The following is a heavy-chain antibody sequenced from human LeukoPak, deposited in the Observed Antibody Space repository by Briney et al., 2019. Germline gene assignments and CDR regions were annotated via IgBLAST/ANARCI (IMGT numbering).Heavy chain of an antibody. Sequence: GASVKVSCKASGFTFTDYFFHWVRQAPGQGLEWMGGIIPIFGTANYAQKFQGRVTITADESTSTAYMELSSLRSEDTAVYYCARALLRYCSSTSCYNWFDPWGQGTLVTVSS. D-gene: IGHD2-2*01. J-gene: IGHJ5*02. V-gene: IGHV1-69*13. CDR2: IIPIFGTA. CDR1: GFTFTDYF. CDR3: ARALLRYCSSTSCYNWFDP.